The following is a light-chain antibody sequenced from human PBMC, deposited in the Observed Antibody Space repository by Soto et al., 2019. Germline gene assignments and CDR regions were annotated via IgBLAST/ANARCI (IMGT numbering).Light chain of an antibody. J-gene: IGKJ1*01. CDR1: QTISSW. V-gene: IGKV1-5*03. CDR2: KAS. CDR3: QHYNSYSEA. Sequence: ESQMTQSPSTLSGSEGDRVTISCRASQTISSWLAWYQQKPGKAPKLLIYKASTLKSGVPSRFSGSGSGTEFTLTISSLQPDDFATYYCQHYNSYSEAFGQGTKVDIK.